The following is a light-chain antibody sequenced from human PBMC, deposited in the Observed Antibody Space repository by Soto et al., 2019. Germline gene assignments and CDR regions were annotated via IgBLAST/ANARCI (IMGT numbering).Light chain of an antibody. CDR1: QTLGSRK. CDR2: AAS. Sequence: EIFLTQSPGILSLSPGERAILSCRASQTLGSRKLAWYQQKPGQAPRLVIHAASTRATGIPARISGSRSGTNFTLPINRLEPEDFAVYFGELYGGSPLSFGPGTKVDVK. J-gene: IGKJ3*01. V-gene: IGKV3-20*01. CDR3: ELYGGSPLS.